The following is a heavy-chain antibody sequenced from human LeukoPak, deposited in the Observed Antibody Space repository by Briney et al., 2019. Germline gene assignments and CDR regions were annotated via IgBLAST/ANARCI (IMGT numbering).Heavy chain of an antibody. J-gene: IGHJ6*03. V-gene: IGHV3-30*02. CDR1: GFTFSSYG. CDR2: IRYDGGNK. CDR3: ANYYMDV. Sequence: GGSLRLSCAASGFTFSSYGMHWVRQAPGKGLEWVAFIRYDGGNKYYADSVKGRFTISRVNSKNTLYLQMNSLRAEDTAVYYCANYYMDVWGKGTTVTVSS.